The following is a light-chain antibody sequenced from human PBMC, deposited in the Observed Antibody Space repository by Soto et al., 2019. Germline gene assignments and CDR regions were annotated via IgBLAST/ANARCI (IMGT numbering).Light chain of an antibody. V-gene: IGLV1-40*01. Sequence: QSVLTQPPSVSGAPGQRVTISCTGTTSNIGAGYDVHWYQQLPGKAPKLLIYGNTNRPSGVPDRLSGSKSGTSASLAITGLQAEDEADYYCQSYDSSLTGWVFGGGTQLTVL. CDR1: TSNIGAGYD. J-gene: IGLJ3*02. CDR3: QSYDSSLTGWV. CDR2: GNT.